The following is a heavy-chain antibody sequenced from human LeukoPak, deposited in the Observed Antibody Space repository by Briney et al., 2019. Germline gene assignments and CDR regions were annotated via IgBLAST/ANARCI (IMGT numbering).Heavy chain of an antibody. D-gene: IGHD2-2*01. CDR2: ISSSSSYI. Sequence: PGGSLRLSCAASGFTFTNYAMSWVRQAPGKGLEWVSSISSSSSYIYYADSVKGRFTISRDNAKNSLYLQMNSLRAEDTAVYYCARLPAADWFDPWGQGTLVTVSS. V-gene: IGHV3-21*01. J-gene: IGHJ5*02. CDR3: ARLPAADWFDP. CDR1: GFTFTNYA.